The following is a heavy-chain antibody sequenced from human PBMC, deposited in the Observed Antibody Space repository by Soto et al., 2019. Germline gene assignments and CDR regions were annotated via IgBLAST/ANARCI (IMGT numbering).Heavy chain of an antibody. V-gene: IGHV1-2*04. Sequence: GASLRVSCKASACTFTGYYMHWVRQAPGQGLEWMGWINPNSGGTNYAQKFQGWVTMTRDTSISTAYMELSRLRSDDTAVYYCARGGMTVYYYGMDVWGQGTTFTVSS. J-gene: IGHJ6*02. CDR2: INPNSGGT. D-gene: IGHD3-16*01. CDR1: ACTFTGYY. CDR3: ARGGMTVYYYGMDV.